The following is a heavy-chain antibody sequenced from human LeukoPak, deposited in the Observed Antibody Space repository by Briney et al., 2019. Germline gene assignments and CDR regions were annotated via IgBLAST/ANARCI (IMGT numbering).Heavy chain of an antibody. CDR2: ISYDGSNK. D-gene: IGHD3-16*02. J-gene: IGHJ1*01. CDR1: GFTFSNYG. V-gene: IGHV3-30*18. Sequence: PRRSLRLSCAASGFTFSNYGMHWVSQAPGKGLEWVAVISYDGSNKHYAESVKGRFTISIDNSKNTLYLQMNSLRAEDTAVFYCAKVSGFKITVGGVIDWGEGSSVTVSS. CDR3: AKVSGFKITVGGVID.